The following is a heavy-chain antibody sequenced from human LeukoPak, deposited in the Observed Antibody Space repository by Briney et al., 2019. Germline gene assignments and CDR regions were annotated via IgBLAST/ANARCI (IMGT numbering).Heavy chain of an antibody. CDR1: GYTLTELS. D-gene: IGHD6-13*01. CDR2: FDPEDGET. Sequence: ASVKVSCKVSGYTLTELSMHWVRQAPGKGLEWMGGFDPEDGETIYAQKFQGRVTMTEDTSTDTAYMELNSLRSEDTAVYYCATERQQLVAYAFDIWGQGTMVTVSS. V-gene: IGHV1-24*01. J-gene: IGHJ3*02. CDR3: ATERQQLVAYAFDI.